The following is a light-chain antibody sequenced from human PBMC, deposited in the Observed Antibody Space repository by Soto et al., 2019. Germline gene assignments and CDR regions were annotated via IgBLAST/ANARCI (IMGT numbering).Light chain of an antibody. CDR1: KLGDKY. CDR2: QDS. Sequence: SYELTQPPSVYVSPEQTASITCYGDKLGDKYACWYQQKPGQSPVLVIYQDSKRPSGIPERFSGSNSGNTSTLTISGTQAMDEADYYCQAWDSSTVVFGGGTKLTVL. J-gene: IGLJ2*01. CDR3: QAWDSSTVV. V-gene: IGLV3-1*01.